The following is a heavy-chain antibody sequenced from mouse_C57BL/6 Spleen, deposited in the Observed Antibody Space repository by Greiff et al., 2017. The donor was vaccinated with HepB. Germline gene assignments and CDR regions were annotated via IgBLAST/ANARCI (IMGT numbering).Heavy chain of an antibody. CDR1: GFTFSSYT. Sequence: EVQLVESGGGLVKPGGSLKLSCAASGFTFSSYTMSWVRQTPEKRLEWVATISGGGGNTYYPDSVKGRFTISRDNAKNTLYLQMSSLRSEDTALYYCARQRYYDYDGRGLFDYWGQGTTLTVSS. J-gene: IGHJ2*01. V-gene: IGHV5-9*01. D-gene: IGHD2-4*01. CDR2: ISGGGGNT. CDR3: ARQRYYDYDGRGLFDY.